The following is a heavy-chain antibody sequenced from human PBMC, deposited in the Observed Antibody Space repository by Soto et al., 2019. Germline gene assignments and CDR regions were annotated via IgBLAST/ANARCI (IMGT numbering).Heavy chain of an antibody. J-gene: IGHJ5*02. CDR1: DDSISDSRYY. Sequence: PSETLSLTCSVLDDSISDSRYYWGWVRQSPEKGLAWIGSISHDGYAYYNPPRKSRVTLFADTSRNQFCLKMKSVTDADTALYSCARQVYGDYLGGNCFDPWVQGPPVTASS. CDR2: ISHDGYA. CDR3: ARQVYGDYLGGNCFDP. V-gene: IGHV4-39*01. D-gene: IGHD4-17*01.